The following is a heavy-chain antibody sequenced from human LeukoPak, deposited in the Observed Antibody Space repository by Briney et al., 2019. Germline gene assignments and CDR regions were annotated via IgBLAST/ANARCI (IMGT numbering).Heavy chain of an antibody. CDR2: ISAYNGNT. J-gene: IGHJ6*02. D-gene: IGHD6-19*01. CDR1: GYTFTSYG. CDR3: ARDKAVAGYYYYYGMDV. V-gene: IGHV1-18*01. Sequence: ASVKVSCKASGYTFTSYGISWVRQAPGQGLEWMGWISAYNGNTNYAQKLQGRVTMTTDTSTSTAYMELRSLRSDDTAVYYCARDKAVAGYYYYYGMDVWGQGTTVTISS.